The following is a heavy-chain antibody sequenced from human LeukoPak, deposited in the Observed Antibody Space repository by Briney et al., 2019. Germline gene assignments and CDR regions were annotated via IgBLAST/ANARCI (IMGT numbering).Heavy chain of an antibody. J-gene: IGHJ6*02. Sequence: GGSLRLSCAASGFTFSSYGMHWVRQAPGKGLEWVAVIWYDGSNKYYADSVKGRFTISRDNSKDTLYLQMNSLRAEDTAVYYCARGWELLYWYGMDVWGQGTTVTVSS. V-gene: IGHV3-33*01. CDR1: GFTFSSYG. D-gene: IGHD1-26*01. CDR2: IWYDGSNK. CDR3: ARGWELLYWYGMDV.